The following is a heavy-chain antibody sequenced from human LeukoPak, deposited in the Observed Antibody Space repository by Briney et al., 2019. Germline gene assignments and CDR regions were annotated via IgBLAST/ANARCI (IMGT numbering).Heavy chain of an antibody. CDR2: IYYSGGT. Sequence: SETLSLTCTVSGGSISSYYWSWIRQPPGKGLEWIGYIYYSGGTNYNPSLKSRVTISVDTSKNQFSLKLSSVTAADTAVYYCARVRGAARRGNWFDPWGQGTLVTVSS. CDR3: ARVRGAARRGNWFDP. J-gene: IGHJ5*02. V-gene: IGHV4-59*01. D-gene: IGHD3-10*01. CDR1: GGSISSYY.